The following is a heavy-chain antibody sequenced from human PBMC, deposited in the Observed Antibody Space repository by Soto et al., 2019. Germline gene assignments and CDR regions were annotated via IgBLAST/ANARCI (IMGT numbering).Heavy chain of an antibody. CDR3: ARGVSGSGLNWFDP. Sequence: NPSETLSLTCTFSGSSIIGYYWTWIRQSPERGLEWIGYIHYSGSANYNPSLNSRLTMSVDRSKSQFSMKLASVTAADTAVYYCARGVSGSGLNWFDPWGQGTLVTVSS. CDR1: GSSIIGYY. CDR2: IHYSGSA. V-gene: IGHV4-59*12. J-gene: IGHJ5*02. D-gene: IGHD6-19*01.